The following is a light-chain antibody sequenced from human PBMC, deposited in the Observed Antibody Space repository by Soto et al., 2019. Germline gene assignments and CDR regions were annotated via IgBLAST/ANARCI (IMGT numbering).Light chain of an antibody. CDR2: AAS. CDR1: QGISNY. V-gene: IGKV1-27*01. CDR3: QKYNHAPRT. Sequence: DIQMTQSPSSLSASVGDTVTITCRASQGISNYLAWYQQKPGQVPNLLIYAASTLQSGVPSRFSGSGSGTDFPLTISSLRPEDVATYYCQKYNHAPRTFGQGTKGEI. J-gene: IGKJ1*01.